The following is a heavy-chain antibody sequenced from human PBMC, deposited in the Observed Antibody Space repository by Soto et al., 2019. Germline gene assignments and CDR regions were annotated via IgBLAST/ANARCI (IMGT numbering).Heavy chain of an antibody. Sequence: GSLRLSCAASGFTFSSYGMSWVRQAPGKGLEWVSVISGSGGSAQYADSVRGRFTISRDNAWDTVYLHMNSLRVEDTAIYYCAKDLISSGWSNWFDPRGQGTLVPVSS. V-gene: IGHV3-23*01. CDR1: GFTFSSYG. CDR3: AKDLISSGWSNWFDP. J-gene: IGHJ5*02. D-gene: IGHD6-19*01. CDR2: ISGSGGSA.